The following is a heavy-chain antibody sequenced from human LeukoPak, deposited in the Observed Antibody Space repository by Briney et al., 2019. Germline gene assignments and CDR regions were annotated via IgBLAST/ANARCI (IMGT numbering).Heavy chain of an antibody. CDR3: ATGYSSGWYFYFQH. CDR1: SGSFSGYY. V-gene: IGHV4-34*01. Sequence: SETLSLTCAIYSGSFSGYYWSWIRQPPGKGLEWIGEINHSGSTNYNPSLKSRLTISLDTSKNQFSLKLSSVTAADTAVYYCATGYSSGWYFYFQHWGQGSLASVSS. D-gene: IGHD6-19*01. CDR2: INHSGST. J-gene: IGHJ1*01.